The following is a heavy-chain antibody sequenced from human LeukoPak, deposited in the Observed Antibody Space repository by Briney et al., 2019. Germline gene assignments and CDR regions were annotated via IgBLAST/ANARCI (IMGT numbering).Heavy chain of an antibody. V-gene: IGHV4-59*01. CDR1: GVSISSYY. Sequence: SETLSLTCIVSGVSISSYYWSWIRQPPGKGLEWIGYIYYSGSTNYNPSLKSRVTISVDTSKNQFSLKLSSVTAEDTAVYYCARVSGGTYPDYWGQGTLVTVSS. J-gene: IGHJ4*02. CDR2: IYYSGST. D-gene: IGHD1-26*01. CDR3: ARVSGGTYPDY.